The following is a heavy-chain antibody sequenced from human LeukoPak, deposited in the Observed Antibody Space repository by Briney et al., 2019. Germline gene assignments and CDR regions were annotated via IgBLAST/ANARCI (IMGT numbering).Heavy chain of an antibody. V-gene: IGHV1-69*06. CDR1: GGTFSSYA. J-gene: IGHJ4*02. D-gene: IGHD2-2*01. Sequence: SVKVSCKASGGTFSSYAISWVRQAPGQGLEWMGGIIPIFGTANYAQKFQGRVTITADKSTSTAYMELSSLRSEDTAVYYCASSFRGYCSSTSCSYFDYWGQGTLVTVSS. CDR2: IIPIFGTA. CDR3: ASSFRGYCSSTSCSYFDY.